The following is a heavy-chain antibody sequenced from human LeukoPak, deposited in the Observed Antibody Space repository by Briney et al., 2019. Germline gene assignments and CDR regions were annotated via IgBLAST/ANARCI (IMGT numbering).Heavy chain of an antibody. V-gene: IGHV1-69*01. D-gene: IGHD4-17*01. CDR1: GGTFSSYA. CDR3: ARDRNDYGDYGWFDP. J-gene: IGHJ5*02. Sequence: SVKVSCKASGGTFSSYAISWVRQAPGQGLEWMGGIIPIFGTANYAQKFQGRVTITADESTSTAYMELSSLRSEDTAVYYCARDRNDYGDYGWFDPWGQGTLVTVSS. CDR2: IIPIFGTA.